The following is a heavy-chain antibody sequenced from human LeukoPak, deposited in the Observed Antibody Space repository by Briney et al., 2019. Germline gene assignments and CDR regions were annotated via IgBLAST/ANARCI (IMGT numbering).Heavy chain of an antibody. CDR1: GFTFSSFA. CDR3: ARGSTVTTGTPWRTPYYFDY. CDR2: IRGGGGST. V-gene: IGHV3-23*01. D-gene: IGHD4-11*01. J-gene: IGHJ4*02. Sequence: GGSLRLSCAASGFTFSSFAMSWVRQAPGKGLEGVSRIRGGGGSTYYADSVKGRFTISRDNSKNTLYLQMNSLRAEDTAVYYCARGSTVTTGTPWRTPYYFDYWGQGTLVTVSS.